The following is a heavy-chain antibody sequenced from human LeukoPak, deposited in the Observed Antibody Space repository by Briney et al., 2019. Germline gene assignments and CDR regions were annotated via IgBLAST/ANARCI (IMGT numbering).Heavy chain of an antibody. CDR3: ARGISGWYRYYGMDV. CDR1: GGSFSGYY. J-gene: IGHJ6*04. V-gene: IGHV4-34*01. Sequence: SETLSLTCAVYGGSFSGYYWSWIRQPPGKGLEWIGEINHSGSTNHNPSLKSRVTISVDTSKNQFSLKLSSVTAADTAVYYCARGISGWYRYYGMDVWGKGTTVTVSS. CDR2: INHSGST. D-gene: IGHD6-19*01.